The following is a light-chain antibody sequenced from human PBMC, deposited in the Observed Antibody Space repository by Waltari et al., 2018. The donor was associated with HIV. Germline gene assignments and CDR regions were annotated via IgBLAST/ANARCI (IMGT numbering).Light chain of an antibody. CDR2: RNN. CDR1: SSNIGTNY. V-gene: IGLV1-47*01. J-gene: IGLJ2*01. CDR3: AAWDDSLSGVV. Sequence: QSVLTQPPSASGTPGQRVTISCSGSSSNIGTNYVYWYQQLPGTAPKLLIYRNNHRPSGGPERFSGSKSGTSASLAISGLRSEDEADYYCAAWDDSLSGVVFGGGTKLTVL.